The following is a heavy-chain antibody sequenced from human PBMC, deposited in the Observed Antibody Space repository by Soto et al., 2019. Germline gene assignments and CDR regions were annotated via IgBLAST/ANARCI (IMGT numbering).Heavy chain of an antibody. D-gene: IGHD6-19*01. CDR1: GYIFTSYW. CDR3: AREPSGWIRFDP. Sequence: VESLKISCKGSGYIFTSYWIGCFLQMPGKGLEWMGIIYPGDSDTRYSPSFQGQVTISADKSISTAYLQWSSLKASDTAMYYCAREPSGWIRFDPWGQGTLVTVSS. J-gene: IGHJ5*02. V-gene: IGHV5-51*01. CDR2: IYPGDSDT.